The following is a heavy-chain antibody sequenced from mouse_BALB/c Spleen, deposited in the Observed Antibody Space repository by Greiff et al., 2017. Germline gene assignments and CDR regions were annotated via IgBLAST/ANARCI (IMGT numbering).Heavy chain of an antibody. CDR3: ARSLGQGAWFAY. J-gene: IGHJ3*01. D-gene: IGHD4-1*01. CDR1: GYTFTSYW. Sequence: QVQLQQPGAELVKPGASVKLSCKASGYTFTSYWMHWVKQRPGQGLEWIGEIDPSDSYTNYNQKFKGKATLTVDKSSSTAYMQLSSLTSEDSAVYCCARSLGQGAWFAYWGQGTLVTVSA. V-gene: IGHV1-69*02. CDR2: IDPSDSYT.